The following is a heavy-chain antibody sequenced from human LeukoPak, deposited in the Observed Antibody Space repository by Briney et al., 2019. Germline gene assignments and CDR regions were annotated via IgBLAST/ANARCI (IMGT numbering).Heavy chain of an antibody. V-gene: IGHV3-21*04. D-gene: IGHD7-27*01. J-gene: IGHJ4*02. CDR2: ISSSSRNI. CDR1: GFTFSTYS. CDR3: ASLNGDRR. Sequence: GGSLRLSCVASGFTFSTYSMNWVRQAPGKGLEWVSSISSSSRNIYYADSVKGRFTISRDNAKNSLYLQMNSLRAEDTAVYYCASLNGDRRWGQGTLVTVSS.